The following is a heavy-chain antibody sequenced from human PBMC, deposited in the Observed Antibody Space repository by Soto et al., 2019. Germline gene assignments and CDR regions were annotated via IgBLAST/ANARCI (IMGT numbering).Heavy chain of an antibody. J-gene: IGHJ4*02. CDR2: IIPILGIA. CDR1: GGTFSSYT. V-gene: IGHV1-69*02. CDR3: ASRPGFYSMSSPFFDY. D-gene: IGHD4-4*01. Sequence: GASVKVSCKASGGTFSSYTISWVRQAPGQGLEWMGRIIPILGIANYAQKFQGRVTITADKSTSTAYMELSSLRSEDTAVYYCASRPGFYSMSSPFFDYWGQGTLVTVSS.